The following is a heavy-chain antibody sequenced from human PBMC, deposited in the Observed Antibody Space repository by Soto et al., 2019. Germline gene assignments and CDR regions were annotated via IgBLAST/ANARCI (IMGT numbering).Heavy chain of an antibody. CDR1: GYTFTSYG. D-gene: IGHD6-13*01. CDR2: ISAYNGNT. CDR3: ARYRPTVAAAGTDWFDP. J-gene: IGHJ5*02. Sequence: ASVKVSCKASGYTFTSYGISWVRQAPGQGLEWMGWISAYNGNTNYAQKLQGRVTMTTDTSTSTAYMELRSPRSDDTAVYYCARYRPTVAAAGTDWFDPWGQGTLVTVSS. V-gene: IGHV1-18*04.